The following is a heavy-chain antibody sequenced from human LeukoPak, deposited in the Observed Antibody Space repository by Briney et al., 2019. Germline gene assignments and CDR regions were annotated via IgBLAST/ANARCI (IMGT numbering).Heavy chain of an antibody. CDR1: GFTFSSYA. CDR2: ISGSGGST. Sequence: GGSLRLSCAASGFTFSSYAMSWVRQAPGKGLEWVSAISGSGGSTYYADSVKGRFTTSRDNSKNTLYLQMNSLRAEDTAVYYCAKGSHYYDSSGPCGYWGQGTLVTVSS. D-gene: IGHD3-22*01. J-gene: IGHJ4*02. CDR3: AKGSHYYDSSGPCGY. V-gene: IGHV3-23*01.